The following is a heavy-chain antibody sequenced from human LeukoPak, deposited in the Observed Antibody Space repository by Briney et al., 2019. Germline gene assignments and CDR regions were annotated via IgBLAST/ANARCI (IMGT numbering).Heavy chain of an antibody. CDR3: AKSSPRRGIEAAADPAIDY. Sequence: GGSLRLSCAASGFTFSSYAMSWVRQAPGKGLEWVSDISGSGGSTYYADSVKGRFTISRDNSKNTLYLQMNSLRAEDTAVYYCAKSSPRRGIEAAADPAIDYWGQGTLVTVSS. CDR1: GFTFSSYA. V-gene: IGHV3-23*01. J-gene: IGHJ4*02. CDR2: ISGSGGST. D-gene: IGHD2-2*01.